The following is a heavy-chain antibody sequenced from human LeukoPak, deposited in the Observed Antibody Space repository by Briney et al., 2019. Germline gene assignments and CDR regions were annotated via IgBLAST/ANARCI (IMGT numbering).Heavy chain of an antibody. CDR1: GFTFSSYG. Sequence: GGSLRLSCAASGFTFSSYGMHWVRQAPGKGLEWVAFIRYDGSNKYYADSVKGRFTISRDNSKNTLYLQMNSLRAEDTAVYYCADRYDFWSGYLSSNDAFDIWGQGTMVTVSS. D-gene: IGHD3-3*01. J-gene: IGHJ3*02. CDR2: IRYDGSNK. V-gene: IGHV3-30*02. CDR3: ADRYDFWSGYLSSNDAFDI.